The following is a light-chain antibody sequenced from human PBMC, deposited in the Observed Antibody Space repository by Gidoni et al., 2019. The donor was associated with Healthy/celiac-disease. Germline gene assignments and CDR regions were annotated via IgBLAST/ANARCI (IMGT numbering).Light chain of an antibody. Sequence: QSALTQPASVPGSPGQSITISCTGTSSDVGGYNYVSWYQQHPGKAPKLMIYEVSNRPSGVSNRFSGSKSGNTASLTISGLQAEDEADYYCSSYTSSSIGFGGGTKLTVL. CDR1: SSDVGGYNY. V-gene: IGLV2-14*01. J-gene: IGLJ2*01. CDR2: EVS. CDR3: SSYTSSSIG.